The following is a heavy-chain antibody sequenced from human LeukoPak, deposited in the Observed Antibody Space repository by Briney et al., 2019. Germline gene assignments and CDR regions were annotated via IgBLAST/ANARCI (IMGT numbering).Heavy chain of an antibody. D-gene: IGHD3-9*01. V-gene: IGHV5-51*01. CDR2: IYPGDSDT. J-gene: IGHJ4*02. CDR3: ARRELRYFDWLSPPPFDY. Sequence: GESLKISFKGSGYTFSSYWIGWVRQMPGKGLEWMGIIYPGDSDTRYSPSFQGQVTISADKSISTAYLQWSSLKASDTAMYYCARRELRYFDWLSPPPFDYWGQGTLVTVSS. CDR1: GYTFSSYW.